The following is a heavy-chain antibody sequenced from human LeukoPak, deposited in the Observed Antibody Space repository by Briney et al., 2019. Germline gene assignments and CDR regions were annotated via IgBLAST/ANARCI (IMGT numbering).Heavy chain of an antibody. V-gene: IGHV4-59*08. CDR2: IYSSGST. J-gene: IGHJ4*02. CDR1: GGSISSYY. CDR3: ASELGYCSNTNCAYYSDY. D-gene: IGHD2-2*01. Sequence: SETLSLTCTVSGGSISSYYWSWIRQPPGKGLEWIGYIYSSGSTNYNPSLKSRVTISVDTSKNQFSLKLSSVTAADTAVYYCASELGYCSNTNCAYYSDYWGQGTLVTVSS.